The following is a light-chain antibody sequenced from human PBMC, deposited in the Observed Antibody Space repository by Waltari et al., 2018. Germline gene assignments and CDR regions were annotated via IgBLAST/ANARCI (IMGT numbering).Light chain of an antibody. J-gene: IGLJ3*02. V-gene: IGLV2-14*01. Sequence: QSALTQPASVSGSLGQSITISCTGTSSDVGGYNFVSWYQQDPGKAPKLRIYEVSNRPSGVSNRFSGSKSGNTASLTISGLQAEDEADYYCSSHTTSSIWVFGGGTKVTVL. CDR2: EVS. CDR1: SSDVGGYNF. CDR3: SSHTTSSIWV.